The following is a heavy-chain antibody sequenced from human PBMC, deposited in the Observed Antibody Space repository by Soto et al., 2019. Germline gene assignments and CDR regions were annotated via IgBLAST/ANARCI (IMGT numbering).Heavy chain of an antibody. CDR2: IYYSGST. J-gene: IGHJ4*02. Sequence: SETLSLTCTVSGCSICSYYWSWIRQPPGKGLEWIGYIYYSGSTNYNPSLKSRVTISVDTSKNQFSLKLSSVTAADTAVYYCARATYYYDSSGYRKPNYFDSWGQGTLVTVSS. V-gene: IGHV4-59*01. CDR3: ARATYYYDSSGYRKPNYFDS. CDR1: GCSICSYY. D-gene: IGHD3-22*01.